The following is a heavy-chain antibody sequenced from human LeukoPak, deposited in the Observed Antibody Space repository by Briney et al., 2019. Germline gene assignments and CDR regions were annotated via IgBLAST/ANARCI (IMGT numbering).Heavy chain of an antibody. CDR1: GFTFSSYS. CDR3: AKEQWLINSFDN. CDR2: ISGSGGST. Sequence: GGSLRLSCAASGFTFSSYSMNWVRQAPGEGLEWVSAISGSGGSTYYADSVKGRFTISRDNSKNTLYLEVNSLRVEDTGVYYCAKEQWLINSFDNWGQGTLVTVSS. V-gene: IGHV3-23*01. D-gene: IGHD6-19*01. J-gene: IGHJ4*02.